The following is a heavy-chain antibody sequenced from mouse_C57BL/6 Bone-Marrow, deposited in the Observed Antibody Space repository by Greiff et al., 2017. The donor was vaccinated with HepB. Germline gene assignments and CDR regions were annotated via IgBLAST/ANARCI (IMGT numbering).Heavy chain of an antibody. CDR2: ISSGGSYT. CDR1: GFTFSSYG. V-gene: IGHV5-6*01. CDR3: ARHDPLLYYFDY. D-gene: IGHD2-10*01. J-gene: IGHJ2*01. Sequence: EVQLMESGGDLVKPGGSLKLSCAASGFTFSSYGMSWVRQTPDKRLEWVATISSGGSYTYYPDSVKGRFTISRDNAKNTLYLQMSSLKSEDTAMYYCARHDPLLYYFDYWGQGTTLTVSS.